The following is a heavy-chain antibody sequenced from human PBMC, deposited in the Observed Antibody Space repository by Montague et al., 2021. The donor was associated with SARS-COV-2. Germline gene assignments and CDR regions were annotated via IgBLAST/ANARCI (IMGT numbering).Heavy chain of an antibody. J-gene: IGHJ5*02. Sequence: SETLSLTCAVYGGSFSGYYWSWIRQPPGKGLEWIGEINHSGSTNYNPSLKSRVTISVDTSKNQFSLKLSSVTAADTAVYYCATNYGSGTFPGWFDPWGQGTLVTVSS. CDR2: INHSGST. CDR3: ATNYGSGTFPGWFDP. CDR1: GGSFSGYY. V-gene: IGHV4-34*01. D-gene: IGHD3-10*01.